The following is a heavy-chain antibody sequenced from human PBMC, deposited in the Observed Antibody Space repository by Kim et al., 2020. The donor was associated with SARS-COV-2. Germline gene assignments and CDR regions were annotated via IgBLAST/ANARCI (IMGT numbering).Heavy chain of an antibody. D-gene: IGHD1-26*01. J-gene: IGHJ4*02. CDR1: GGSFSGYY. Sequence: SETLSLTCAVYGGSFSGYYWSWIRQPPGKGLEWIGEINHSGSTNYNPSLKSRVTISVDTSKNQFSLKLSSVTAADTAVYYCARGPRRIVGATGTGKVFDYWGQGTLVTVSS. V-gene: IGHV4-34*01. CDR2: INHSGST. CDR3: ARGPRRIVGATGTGKVFDY.